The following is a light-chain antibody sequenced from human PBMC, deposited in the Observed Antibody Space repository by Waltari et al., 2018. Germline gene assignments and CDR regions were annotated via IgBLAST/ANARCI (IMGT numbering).Light chain of an antibody. CDR3: QQRRNWPPIT. V-gene: IGKV3-11*01. Sequence: ETVLTQSPATLSLSPGERATLSCRASQSVASYLAWYQQKPGQAPRLLIYDASNRATGIPARFSDSGSGTDFTLTISSLEPEDFAVYYCQQRRNWPPITFGQGTRLEIK. J-gene: IGKJ5*01. CDR1: QSVASY. CDR2: DAS.